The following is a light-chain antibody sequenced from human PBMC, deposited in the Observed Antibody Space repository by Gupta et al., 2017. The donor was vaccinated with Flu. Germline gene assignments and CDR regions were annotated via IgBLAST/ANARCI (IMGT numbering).Light chain of an antibody. CDR2: AAS. J-gene: IGKJ4*01. CDR3: QQSYSYPNT. CDR1: QSINSY. Sequence: DIQMTQSPSSLSASVGDRVTITCRASQSINSYVNWYQQKSGKAPKLLIYAASSLQSGVPSRFSGSGSGTDFTFTISSLQPEDFATYYCQQSYSYPNTFGGGTRVE. V-gene: IGKV1-39*01.